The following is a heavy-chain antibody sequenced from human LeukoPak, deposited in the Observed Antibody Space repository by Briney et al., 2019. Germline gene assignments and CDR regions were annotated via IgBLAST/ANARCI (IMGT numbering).Heavy chain of an antibody. Sequence: ASVKVSCKASGGTFSSYAISWVRQAPGQGLEWMGGIIPIFGTANCAQKFQGRVTITADESTSTAYMELSSLRSEDTAVYYCARGRNILTGFNRGYYYYGMDVWGKGTTVTVSS. J-gene: IGHJ6*04. D-gene: IGHD3-9*01. CDR2: IIPIFGTA. CDR3: ARGRNILTGFNRGYYYYGMDV. V-gene: IGHV1-69*01. CDR1: GGTFSSYA.